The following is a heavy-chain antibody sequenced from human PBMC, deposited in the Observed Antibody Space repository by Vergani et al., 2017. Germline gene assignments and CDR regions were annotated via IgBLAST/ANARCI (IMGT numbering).Heavy chain of an antibody. V-gene: IGHV7-4-1*01. CDR3: ARAKRGRLAVGATDS. D-gene: IGHD6-19*01. J-gene: IGHJ4*02. CDR1: GYSFNNYA. CDR2: INPTTGIP. Sequence: QEQLVQSGSELKKPGASVKVSCKASGYSFNNYAIHWVRQAPGQGLDWMGWINPTTGIPTYAPAFTGRFVFSLDTSISTAYLQIGSLKAEDTAVYFCARAKRGRLAVGATDSWGQGTLLTVSS.